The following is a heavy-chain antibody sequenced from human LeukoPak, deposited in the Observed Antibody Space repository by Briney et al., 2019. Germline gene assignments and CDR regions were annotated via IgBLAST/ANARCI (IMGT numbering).Heavy chain of an antibody. Sequence: GASVKVSCKASGYTFTTYYMHWVRQAPGQGLEWMGITNPSGGSTTYAQKFQGRVTITRDTSTSTAYMEVSSLRSEDTAVYYCARDRHGSGTYNYYGMDVWGQGTTVTVSS. D-gene: IGHD3-10*01. CDR2: TNPSGGST. CDR1: GYTFTTYY. J-gene: IGHJ6*02. CDR3: ARDRHGSGTYNYYGMDV. V-gene: IGHV1-46*01.